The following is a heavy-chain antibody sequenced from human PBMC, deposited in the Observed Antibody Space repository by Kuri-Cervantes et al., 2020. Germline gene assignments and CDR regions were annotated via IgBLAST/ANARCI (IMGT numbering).Heavy chain of an antibody. CDR3: ARDVTLHVPYSYGSYYFDY. CDR2: INTNTGNP. Sequence: ASVKVSCKASGYTFTSYAMNWVRQAPGQGLEWMGWINTNTGNPTYAQGFTGRFVFSLDTSVSTAYLRISSLKAEDTAVYYCARDVTLHVPYSYGSYYFDYWAREPWSPSPQ. V-gene: IGHV7-4-1*02. J-gene: IGHJ4*02. CDR1: GYTFTSYA. D-gene: IGHD5-18*01.